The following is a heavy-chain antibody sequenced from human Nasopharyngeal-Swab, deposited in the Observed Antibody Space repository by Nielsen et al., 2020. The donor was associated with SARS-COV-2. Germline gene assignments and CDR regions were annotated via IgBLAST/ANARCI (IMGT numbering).Heavy chain of an antibody. CDR1: GGSISSGDYY. CDR3: AREIHARGYCSGGSCSYMDV. V-gene: IGHV4-39*07. CDR2: INHSGST. J-gene: IGHJ6*03. Sequence: SETLSLTCTVSGGSISSGDYYWSWIRQPPGKGLEWIGEINHSGSTNYNPSLKSRVTISVDTSKNQFSLKLSSVTAADTAVYYCAREIHARGYCSGGSCSYMDVWGKGTTVTVSS. D-gene: IGHD2-15*01.